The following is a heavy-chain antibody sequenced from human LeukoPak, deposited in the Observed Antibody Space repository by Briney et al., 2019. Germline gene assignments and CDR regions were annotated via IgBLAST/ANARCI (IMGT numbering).Heavy chain of an antibody. CDR2: INPNSGGT. D-gene: IGHD5-24*01. CDR1: GYTFTGYY. Sequence: ASVKVSCKASGYTFTGYYMHWVRQAPGQGLEWMGWINPNSGGTNYAQKFQGRVTMTRDTSISTAYMELSRLRSDDTAVYYCARVQGDGYILNAFDVWGQGSMVTVSS. V-gene: IGHV1-2*02. J-gene: IGHJ3*01. CDR3: ARVQGDGYILNAFDV.